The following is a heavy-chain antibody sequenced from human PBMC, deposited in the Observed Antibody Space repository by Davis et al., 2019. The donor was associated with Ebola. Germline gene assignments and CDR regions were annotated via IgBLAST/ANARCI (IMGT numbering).Heavy chain of an antibody. CDR2: ISGASLSL. D-gene: IGHD3-3*01. V-gene: IGHV3-23*01. CDR3: ARVGYDFWSGYSSSNWFDP. CDR1: GFRFDSYT. Sequence: GESLKISCAASGFRFDSYTMAWVRHAPGKGLEWVSSISGASLSLYYADSVKGRFTISRDNSKNTLYLQMSSLGAEDTAVYYCARVGYDFWSGYSSSNWFDPWGQGTLVTVSS. J-gene: IGHJ5*02.